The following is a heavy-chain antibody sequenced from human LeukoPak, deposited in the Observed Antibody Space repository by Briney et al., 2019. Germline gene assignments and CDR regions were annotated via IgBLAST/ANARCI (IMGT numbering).Heavy chain of an antibody. D-gene: IGHD5-12*01. J-gene: IGHJ4*02. V-gene: IGHV3-48*02. CDR2: ISRSSSSK. CDR1: GFTFNAYS. CDR3: ARDSGYGYADDY. Sequence: GGSLRLSCAASGFTFNAYSMNWVRQAPGKGLEWVSYISRSSSSKYYADSVKGRVTISRDNVKNSVYLQMNSLRDEDTAMYYCARDSGYGYADDYWGQGTLVTVSS.